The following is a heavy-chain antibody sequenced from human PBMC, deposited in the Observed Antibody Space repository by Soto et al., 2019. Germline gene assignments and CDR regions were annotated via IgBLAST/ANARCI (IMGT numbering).Heavy chain of an antibody. V-gene: IGHV4-39*01. CDR3: GRHYPGAFDV. Sequence: QLQVQESGPGLVKPSKTMSLTCAVSGGSIITFSYYWGWIRQPPGKGLEWIGSISYSGSTFYSPSLKSRLTISADASKNQFSLKLSSVTAADTAVFYCGRHYPGAFDVWGQGIVVTVSS. CDR1: GGSIITFSYY. CDR2: ISYSGST. J-gene: IGHJ3*01.